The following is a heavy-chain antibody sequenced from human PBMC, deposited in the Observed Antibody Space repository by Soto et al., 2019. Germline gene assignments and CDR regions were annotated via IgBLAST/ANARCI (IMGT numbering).Heavy chain of an antibody. D-gene: IGHD1-7*01. V-gene: IGHV1-69*13. CDR1: GGTFSSYA. CDR3: ARITNWNYALDAFDI. CDR2: IIPIFGTA. J-gene: IGHJ3*02. Sequence: SVKVSCKASGGTFSSYAISWVRQAPGQGLEWMGGIIPIFGTANYAQKFQGRVTITADESTSTAYMELSSLRSEDTAVYYCARITNWNYALDAFDIWGQGTMVTVSS.